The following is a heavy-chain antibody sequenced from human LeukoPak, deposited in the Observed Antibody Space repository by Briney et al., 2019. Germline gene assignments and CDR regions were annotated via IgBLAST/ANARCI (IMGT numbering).Heavy chain of an antibody. CDR1: GFTFSSYW. CDR3: ARDSHPPRYCSSTSCYLH. J-gene: IGHJ4*02. CDR2: INTDGSST. V-gene: IGHV3-74*01. Sequence: GGSLRLSCAASGFTFSSYWMHWVRQAPGKGLVWVSRINTDGSSTSYADSVKGRFTISRDNAKNTLYLQMNSLRAEDTAVYYCARDSHPPRYCSSTSCYLHWGQGTLVTVSS. D-gene: IGHD2-2*01.